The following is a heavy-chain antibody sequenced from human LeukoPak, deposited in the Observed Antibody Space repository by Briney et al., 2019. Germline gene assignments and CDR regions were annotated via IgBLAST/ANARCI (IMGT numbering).Heavy chain of an antibody. J-gene: IGHJ4*02. Sequence: PGGSLTLSCAASGFTFSSCAMIWVRQAPGKGLEWVSAISGSGGSTCYADYVKGGLTISRDNSNNTLYLQMNRLRAEDTDVYYCAKEGDIVVVPAAPPDYWGQGTLVTVSS. V-gene: IGHV3-23*01. CDR1: GFTFSSCA. CDR2: ISGSGGST. CDR3: AKEGDIVVVPAAPPDY. D-gene: IGHD2-2*01.